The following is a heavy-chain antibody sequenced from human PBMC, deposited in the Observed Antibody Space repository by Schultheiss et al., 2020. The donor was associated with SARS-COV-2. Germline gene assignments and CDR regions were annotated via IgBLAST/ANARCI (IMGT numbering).Heavy chain of an antibody. CDR2: ISVDNGKT. D-gene: IGHD2-8*01. CDR3: ARTPVMGSSRYWYFDL. CDR1: GYTFNGYS. Sequence: ASVKVSCKASGYTFNGYSINWVRQAPGQGLEWMGWISVDNGKTKYAQKFQGRVTMTTETSTSTAYLELRSLRSDDTAVYYCARTPVMGSSRYWYFDLWGRGTLVTVSS. J-gene: IGHJ2*01. V-gene: IGHV1-18*04.